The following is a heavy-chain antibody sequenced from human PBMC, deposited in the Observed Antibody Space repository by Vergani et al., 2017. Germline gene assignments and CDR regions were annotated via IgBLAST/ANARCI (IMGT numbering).Heavy chain of an antibody. D-gene: IGHD4-23*01. V-gene: IGHV1-69*18. CDR3: ARPVGGNTGWWLAS. J-gene: IGHJ5*02. CDR1: GVTFSSYA. CDR2: IIPIFGTA. Sequence: QVQLVQSGAEVKKPGSSVKVSCKASGVTFSSYAISWVRQAPGQGLEWMGRIIPIFGTANYAQTFQGRVTITADESTSSAYMELSSLRAEDTAVYYGARPVGGNTGWWLASWGQGTLVTVSS.